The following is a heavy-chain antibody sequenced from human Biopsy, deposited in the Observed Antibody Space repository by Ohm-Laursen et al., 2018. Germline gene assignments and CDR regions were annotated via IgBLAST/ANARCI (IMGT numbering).Heavy chain of an antibody. D-gene: IGHD5/OR15-5a*01. J-gene: IGHJ3*02. V-gene: IGHV4-59*12. CDR3: ARGEAGVYDALDI. CDR2: IYNSGST. CDR1: GGSMSSYY. Sequence: TLSLTCTVSGGSMSSYYWTWIRQPPGKGLEWIGNIYNSGSTNYNSSLKSRVTISVAVDTSKSQFSLRLSAVTDADTAMYYCARGEAGVYDALDIWGQGTMVIVSS.